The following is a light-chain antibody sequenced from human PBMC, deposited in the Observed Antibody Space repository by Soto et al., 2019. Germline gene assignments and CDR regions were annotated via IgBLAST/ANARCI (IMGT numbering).Light chain of an antibody. CDR2: EAS. CDR1: QNVTND. J-gene: IGKJ2*01. V-gene: IGKV3-11*01. Sequence: EIVLTQSPATLSLSPGERATLSCRASQNVTNDLDWYQQKPGQSPRLLIYEASSRATGISDRFSGSGSGTDFTLTISSLEPEDFAVYYCQQRSNWPHTFGQGTKVDIK. CDR3: QQRSNWPHT.